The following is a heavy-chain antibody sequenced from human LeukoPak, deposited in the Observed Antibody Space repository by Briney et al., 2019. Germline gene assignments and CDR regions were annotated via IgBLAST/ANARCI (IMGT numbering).Heavy chain of an antibody. CDR3: ARDRSYDSSGYYYGSFDY. Sequence: KTGGSLRLSCAASGFTFSSYSMNWVRQAPGKGLEWVSSISSSSSYIYYADSVKGRFTISRDNAKNSLYLQMNSLRAEDTAVYYCARDRSYDSSGYYYGSFDYWGQGTLVTVSS. J-gene: IGHJ4*02. CDR1: GFTFSSYS. CDR2: ISSSSSYI. V-gene: IGHV3-21*01. D-gene: IGHD3-22*01.